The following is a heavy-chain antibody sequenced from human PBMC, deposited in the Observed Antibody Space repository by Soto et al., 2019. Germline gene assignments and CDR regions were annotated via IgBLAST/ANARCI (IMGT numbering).Heavy chain of an antibody. CDR1: GYTFTSYG. CDR3: ARETIFGVVMDAFDI. CDR2: ISAYNGNT. J-gene: IGHJ3*02. Sequence: ALVKVSCKASGYTFTSYGLSWVRRAPGQGLEWMGRISAYNGNTNYAQKLQGRVTMTTDTSTSTAYMELRSLRSDDTAVYYCARETIFGVVMDAFDIWGQGTMVTV. V-gene: IGHV1-18*01. D-gene: IGHD3-3*01.